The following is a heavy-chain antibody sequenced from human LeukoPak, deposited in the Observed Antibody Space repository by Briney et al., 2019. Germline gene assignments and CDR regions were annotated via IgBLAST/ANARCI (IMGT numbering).Heavy chain of an antibody. CDR2: ISAYNGNT. Sequence: ASVKVSCKASGYTFTSYGISWVRQAPGQGLEWMGWISAYNGNTNYAQKLQGRVTMTTDTSTSTAYMELRSLRSDDTAVYYCARDSLWFGELSSYYYYYMDVWGKGTTVTISS. J-gene: IGHJ6*03. CDR3: ARDSLWFGELSSYYYYYMDV. CDR1: GYTFTSYG. D-gene: IGHD3-10*01. V-gene: IGHV1-18*01.